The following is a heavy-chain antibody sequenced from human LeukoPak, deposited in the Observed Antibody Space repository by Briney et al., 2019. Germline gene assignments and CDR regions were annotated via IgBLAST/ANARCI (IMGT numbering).Heavy chain of an antibody. J-gene: IGHJ4*02. Sequence: GRSLRLSCAASGFTFSSYAMHWVRQAPGKGLEWVAVISYDGSNKYYADSVKGRFTISRDNSKNTLYLQMNSLRAEDTAVYYCARDGDYYDSSGYSDYWGQGTLVNVSS. CDR3: ARDGDYYDSSGYSDY. V-gene: IGHV3-30-3*01. CDR1: GFTFSSYA. CDR2: ISYDGSNK. D-gene: IGHD3-22*01.